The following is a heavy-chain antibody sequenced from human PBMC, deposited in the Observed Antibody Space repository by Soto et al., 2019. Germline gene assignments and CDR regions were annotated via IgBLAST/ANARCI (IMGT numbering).Heavy chain of an antibody. CDR1: GFTFSSYA. D-gene: IGHD3-10*01. J-gene: IGHJ6*02. Sequence: PGGSLRLSCAASGFTFSSYAMSWVRQAPGKGLEWVSAISGSGGSTYYADSVKGRFTVSRDNSKNTLYLQMNSLRAEDTAVYYCAKSYSYYYYGMDVWGQGTTVTVSS. CDR3: AKSYSYYYYGMDV. V-gene: IGHV3-23*01. CDR2: ISGSGGST.